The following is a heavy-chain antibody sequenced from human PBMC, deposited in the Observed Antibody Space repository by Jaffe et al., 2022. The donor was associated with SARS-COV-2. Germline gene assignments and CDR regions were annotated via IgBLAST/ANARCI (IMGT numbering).Heavy chain of an antibody. V-gene: IGHV4-34*01. CDR2: INHSGST. D-gene: IGHD6-6*01. Sequence: QVQLQQWGAGLLKPSETLSLTCAVYGGSFSGYYWSWIRQPPGKGLEWIGEINHSGSTNYNPSLKSRVTISVDTSKNQFSLKLSSVTAADTAVYYCARGKTPLSIGWFDPWGQGTLVTVSS. CDR3: ARGKTPLSIGWFDP. J-gene: IGHJ5*02. CDR1: GGSFSGYY.